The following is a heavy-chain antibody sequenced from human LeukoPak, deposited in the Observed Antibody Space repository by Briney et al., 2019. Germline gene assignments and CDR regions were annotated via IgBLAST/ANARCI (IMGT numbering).Heavy chain of an antibody. D-gene: IGHD6-13*01. J-gene: IGHJ4*02. CDR1: RFTFSSYG. CDR3: AKGDSSSWQLDY. V-gene: IGHV3-30*18. Sequence: ERSLRLSCAASRFTFSSYGMHWVRQAPGKGLEWVAVISYDGRNKNYADSVKGGFTISRDNSKNTLYLQMNSLRVEDTAVYYCAKGDSSSWQLDYWGQGTLVTVSS. CDR2: ISYDGRNK.